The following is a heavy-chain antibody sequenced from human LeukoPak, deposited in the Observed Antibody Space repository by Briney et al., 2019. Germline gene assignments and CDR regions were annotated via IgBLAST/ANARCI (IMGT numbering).Heavy chain of an antibody. J-gene: IGHJ4*02. CDR3: TTQPAAVDY. Sequence: PGGSLRLSCAASGFTFSNAWMSWVRQAPGKGLEWIGRIKSGTAGGTTNYAAPVKGRFTISRDDSKNTLYLQMNSLKAEDTAVYYCTTQPAAVDYWGQGTLVTVSS. CDR1: GFTFSNAW. CDR2: IKSGTAGGTT. V-gene: IGHV3-15*01. D-gene: IGHD2-2*01.